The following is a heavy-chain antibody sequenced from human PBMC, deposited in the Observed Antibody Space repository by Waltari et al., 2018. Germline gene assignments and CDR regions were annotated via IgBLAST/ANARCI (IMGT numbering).Heavy chain of an antibody. V-gene: IGHV1-24*01. Sequence: TFTELSMHWVRQAPGKGLEWMGGFDPEDGETIYAQKFQGRVTMTEDTSTDTAYMELSSLRSEDTAVYYCATAFCGGDCYPDYWGQGTLVTVSS. CDR2: FDPEDGET. CDR1: TFTELS. D-gene: IGHD2-21*01. CDR3: ATAFCGGDCYPDY. J-gene: IGHJ4*02.